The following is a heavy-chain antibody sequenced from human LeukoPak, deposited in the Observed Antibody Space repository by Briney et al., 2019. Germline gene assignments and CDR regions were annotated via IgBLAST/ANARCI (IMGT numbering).Heavy chain of an antibody. CDR1: GYTFTSYG. CDR2: ISAYNGNT. Sequence: ASVKVSCKASGYTFTSYGISWVRQAPGQGLEWMGWISAYNGNTNYAQKLQGRVTMTTDTSTSTAYMELRSLRSDDTAVYYCAREKYSSSWYALDYWGQGTLVTVSS. D-gene: IGHD6-13*01. V-gene: IGHV1-18*01. CDR3: AREKYSSSWYALDY. J-gene: IGHJ4*02.